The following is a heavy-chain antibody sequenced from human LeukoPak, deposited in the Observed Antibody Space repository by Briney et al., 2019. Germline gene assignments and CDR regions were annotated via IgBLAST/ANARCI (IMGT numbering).Heavy chain of an antibody. CDR1: GLTFSRSA. D-gene: IGHD3-22*01. J-gene: IGHJ4*02. CDR3: TRPSFDSSVSGVVY. V-gene: IGHV3-73*01. CDR2: IRSKANNYAT. Sequence: GGSLSLSCAISGLTFSRSAIHGVRHASGKGRECVGRIRSKANNYATRDVASVRGRFTISRDDSKNTAYLQMNSLKTEDTAVYYCTRPSFDSSVSGVVYWGQGTLVTVSS.